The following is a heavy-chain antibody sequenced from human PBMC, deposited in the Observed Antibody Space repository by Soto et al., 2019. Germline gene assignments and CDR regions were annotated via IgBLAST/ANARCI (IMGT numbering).Heavy chain of an antibody. D-gene: IGHD2-2*01. J-gene: IGHJ4*02. V-gene: IGHV3-11*06. CDR2: ISSSSSYT. CDR3: ARALSVIVVVPAALDN. Sequence: GGSLRLSCAASGFTFSDYYMSWIRQTTGKGLARVSYISSSSSYTNYADSVKGRFTISRDNAKNSLYLQLNSLRAEDTAVYYCARALSVIVVVPAALDNWGQGTLFTVSS. CDR1: GFTFSDYY.